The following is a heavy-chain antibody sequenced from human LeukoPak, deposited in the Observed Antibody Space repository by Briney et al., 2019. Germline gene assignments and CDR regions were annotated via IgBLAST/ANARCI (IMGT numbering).Heavy chain of an antibody. CDR2: INPNSGGT. CDR3: ARLGLSDAFDI. Sequence: GASVKVSCKASGYTFTSYDINWVRQAPGQGLEWMGWINPNSGGTNYAQKFQGRVTMTRDTSISTAYMELSRLRSDDTAVYYCARLGLSDAFDIWGQGTMVTVSS. V-gene: IGHV1-2*02. J-gene: IGHJ3*02. CDR1: GYTFTSYD.